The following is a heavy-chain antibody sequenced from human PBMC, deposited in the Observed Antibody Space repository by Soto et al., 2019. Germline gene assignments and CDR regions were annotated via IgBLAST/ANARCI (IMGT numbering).Heavy chain of an antibody. CDR1: GFTFSSYA. CDR3: AKAQKEEWLLPTLYYYYGMDV. Sequence: GGSLTLSCAASGFTFSSYAMGWVRPAPGEGLGWVSAISGSGGSTYHADSVKGQFTISRDNSKNTLYLQMNSLRAEDTAVYYCAKAQKEEWLLPTLYYYYGMDVWGQGTTVTVSS. CDR2: ISGSGGST. J-gene: IGHJ6*02. V-gene: IGHV3-23*01. D-gene: IGHD3-3*01.